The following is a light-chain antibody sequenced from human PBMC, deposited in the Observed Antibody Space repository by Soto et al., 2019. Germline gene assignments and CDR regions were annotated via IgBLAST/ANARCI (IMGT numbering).Light chain of an antibody. CDR2: GAS. CDR3: QQYGGSPRT. V-gene: IGKV3-20*01. J-gene: IGKJ1*01. CDR1: ESVSSS. Sequence: EIVLTQSPGTLSLSPGDRATLSCRASESVSSSLAWYQQNPGQAPRLLMYGASTRATGIPDRFSGSGSGTDFTLTISSLEPEDFAVYYCQQYGGSPRTFGQGTKVE.